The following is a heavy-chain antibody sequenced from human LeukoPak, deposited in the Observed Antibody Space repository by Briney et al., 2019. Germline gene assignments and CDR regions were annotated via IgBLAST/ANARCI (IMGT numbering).Heavy chain of an antibody. D-gene: IGHD3-10*01. CDR2: IRYDGSNK. CDR3: AKDSSGSYYNWYYYYYMDV. J-gene: IGHJ6*03. CDR1: GFTFSSYG. Sequence: GGSLRLSCAASGFTFSSYGMHWVRQAPGKGLEWVAFIRYDGSNKYYADSVKGRFTISRDNSKNTLYLQMNSLRAEDTAVYYCAKDSSGSYYNWYYYYYMDVWGKGTTVTISS. V-gene: IGHV3-30*02.